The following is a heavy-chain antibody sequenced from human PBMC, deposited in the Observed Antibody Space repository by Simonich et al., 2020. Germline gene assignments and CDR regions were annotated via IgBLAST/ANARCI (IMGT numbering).Heavy chain of an antibody. CDR2: IYHSGST. Sequence: QVQLQESGPGLVKPSETLSLTCAVSGYSISSGYSWVWIRQPPGKGLEWIGSIYHSGSTYYNPSLKSRVTISVDTSKNQFSLKLSSVTAADTAVYYCARGLTGDYWGQGTLVTVSS. D-gene: IGHD7-27*01. CDR1: GYSISSGYS. CDR3: ARGLTGDY. J-gene: IGHJ4*02. V-gene: IGHV4-38-2*01.